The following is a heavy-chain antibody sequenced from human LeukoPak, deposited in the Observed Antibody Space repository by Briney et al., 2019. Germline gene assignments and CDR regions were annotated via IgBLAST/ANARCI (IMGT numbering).Heavy chain of an antibody. Sequence: PGGSLRLSCAASGFTVSNYWVSWVRQAPGKGLEWVSVIYSGGRTYYADSVKGRFTISRDNAKNSLYLQMNSLRAEDTAVYYCATNYYDFWSGYTPYDYWGQGTLVTVSS. J-gene: IGHJ4*02. V-gene: IGHV3-66*01. D-gene: IGHD3-3*01. CDR1: GFTVSNYW. CDR2: IYSGGRT. CDR3: ATNYYDFWSGYTPYDY.